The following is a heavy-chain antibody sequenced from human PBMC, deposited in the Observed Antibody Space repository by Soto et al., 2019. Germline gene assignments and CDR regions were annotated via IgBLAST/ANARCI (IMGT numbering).Heavy chain of an antibody. J-gene: IGHJ6*02. Sequence: QVQLVQSAGEVKKPGASVKVSYKTSGYSFTTYGISWVRQAPGQGLEWMGWISAYNGNTNYAQKLQGRVTMTTDTSTSTAYMELRSLRSDDTAVYYCAREGPAPYYYYGMDVWGQGSTVTVSS. V-gene: IGHV1-18*01. CDR2: ISAYNGNT. CDR3: AREGPAPYYYYGMDV. CDR1: GYSFTTYG.